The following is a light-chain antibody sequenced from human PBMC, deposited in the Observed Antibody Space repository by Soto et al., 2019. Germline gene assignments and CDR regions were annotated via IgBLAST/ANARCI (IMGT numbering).Light chain of an antibody. CDR3: QQYNNWPRT. J-gene: IGKJ1*01. CDR2: GAS. Sequence: EIVLTQSAGALSLSPGERATLSCRASQNININYLAWYQQKPGQAPRLLIYGASTRATGIPARFSGSGSGTEFTLTISSLQSEDFAVYYCQQYNNWPRTFGQGTKV. V-gene: IGKV3D-15*01. CDR1: QNININ.